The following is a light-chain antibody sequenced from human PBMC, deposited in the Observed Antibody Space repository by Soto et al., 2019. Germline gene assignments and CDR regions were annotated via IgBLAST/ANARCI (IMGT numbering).Light chain of an antibody. V-gene: IGLV1-40*01. Sequence: QPVLTRPPSVSGAPGQRVTISCTGNNSNIGGGYDVHWYQQLPGTAPKLLIYGNNNRPSGVPDRFSGSKSYASASLAITGLQSEDEADYYCHSYDSRLSGSVFGGGTKLTVL. J-gene: IGLJ2*01. CDR2: GNN. CDR1: NSNIGGGYD. CDR3: HSYDSRLSGSV.